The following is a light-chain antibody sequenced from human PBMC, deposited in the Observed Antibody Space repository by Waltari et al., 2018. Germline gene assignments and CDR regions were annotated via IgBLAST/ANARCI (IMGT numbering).Light chain of an antibody. J-gene: IGKJ1*01. V-gene: IGKV1-39*01. CDR2: AAS. Sequence: DIQMTHYPTSLYASVGDSVTVTCRASQSISTSLNWYQQKPGNAPKLLIYAASSLQSGVPSRFSGSGSGTDFTLTISSLQPEDFATYYCQQNYNTPPTFGQGTKVEIK. CDR3: QQNYNTPPT. CDR1: QSISTS.